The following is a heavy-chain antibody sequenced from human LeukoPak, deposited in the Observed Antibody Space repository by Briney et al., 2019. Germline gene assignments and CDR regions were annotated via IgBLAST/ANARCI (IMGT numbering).Heavy chain of an antibody. V-gene: IGHV4-39*01. CDR2: IYYSGST. CDR3: ARRFKVAGNIDY. Sequence: SETLSLTCTVSGGSISSSSYYWGWIRQPPGKGLEWIGSIYYSGSTYYNPSLKSRVTISVDTSKNQFSLKLSSVTAADTAAYYCARRFKVAGNIDYWGQGTLVTVSS. D-gene: IGHD2-15*01. CDR1: GGSISSSSYY. J-gene: IGHJ4*02.